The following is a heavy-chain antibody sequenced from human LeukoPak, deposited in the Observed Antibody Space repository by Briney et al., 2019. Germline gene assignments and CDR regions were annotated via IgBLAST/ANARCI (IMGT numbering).Heavy chain of an antibody. CDR2: IYYSGSI. CDR3: ARGRWTHDSSYWYFDL. Sequence: PSETLSLTCSVSGGSISSYYWSWIRQPPGKGLEWIAYIYYSGSINYNPSLKSRVTTSVDTSKNQFSLKLSSVTVADTAVYYCARGRWTHDSSYWYFDLWGRGTLVTVSS. J-gene: IGHJ2*01. D-gene: IGHD5-18*01. V-gene: IGHV4-59*01. CDR1: GGSISSYY.